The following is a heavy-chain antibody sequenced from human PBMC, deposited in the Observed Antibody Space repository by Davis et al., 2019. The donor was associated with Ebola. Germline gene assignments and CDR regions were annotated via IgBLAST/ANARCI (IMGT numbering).Heavy chain of an antibody. D-gene: IGHD3-22*01. CDR2: INPSGGST. CDR3: ARSSGSNEFDI. CDR1: GYTFTSYY. J-gene: IGHJ3*02. Sequence: AASVKVSCKASGYTFTSYYMHWVRQAPGQGPEWMGMINPSGGSTSYAQKFQGRVTMTRDTSTTTVYMDLSSLRSEDTAAYYCARSSGSNEFDIWGQGTMVTVSS. V-gene: IGHV1-46*01.